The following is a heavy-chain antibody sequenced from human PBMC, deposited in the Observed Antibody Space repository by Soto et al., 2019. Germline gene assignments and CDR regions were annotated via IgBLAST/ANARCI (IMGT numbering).Heavy chain of an antibody. CDR2: IYYSGST. Sequence: ETLSLTSSVSGGSISYYYWSWIRHPPGKGLEWIGYIYYSGSTNYNPSLKSRVTVSVDTSKNQFSLKLSSVTAADTAVYYCAAELRGYSYGYYYYYGMDVWGQGTTVTVSS. CDR3: AAELRGYSYGYYYYYGMDV. V-gene: IGHV4-59*01. J-gene: IGHJ6*02. CDR1: GGSISYYY. D-gene: IGHD5-18*01.